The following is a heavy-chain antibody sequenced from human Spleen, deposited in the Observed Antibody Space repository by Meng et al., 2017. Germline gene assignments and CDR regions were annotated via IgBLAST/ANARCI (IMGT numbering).Heavy chain of an antibody. CDR1: GAASGDYY. D-gene: IGHD3-10*01. V-gene: IGHV4-34*02. CDR2: INHSGST. Sequence: VQIKQCGAGLLEPVASPSLTRVVSGAASGDYYWSWMRRPPGKGLEWIGEINHSGSTNYNPYLQSRATISIVTSQNNLALKLLYVTAAASAVYYCARGKTTMAHDFEYWGQGTLVTVSS. CDR3: ARGKTTMAHDFEY. J-gene: IGHJ4*02.